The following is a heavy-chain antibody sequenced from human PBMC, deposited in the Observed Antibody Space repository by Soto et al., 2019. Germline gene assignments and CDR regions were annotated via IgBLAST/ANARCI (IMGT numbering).Heavy chain of an antibody. Sequence: SQTLSLTCAISGDSVSSNSAAWNWIRQSPSRGLEWLGRTYYRSKWYNDYAVSVKSRITINPDPSKNTFSLQLNSVTPEDTAVYYCARDRYSRDYYYYYGMDVWGQGTTVTVSS. D-gene: IGHD1-20*01. V-gene: IGHV6-1*01. CDR2: TYYRSKWYN. CDR3: ARDRYSRDYYYYYGMDV. CDR1: GDSVSSNSAA. J-gene: IGHJ6*02.